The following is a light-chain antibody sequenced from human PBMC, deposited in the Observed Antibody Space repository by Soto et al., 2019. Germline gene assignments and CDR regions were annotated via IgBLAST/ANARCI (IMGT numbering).Light chain of an antibody. V-gene: IGKV3-20*01. CDR3: QLYGTSPKT. J-gene: IGKJ1*01. CDR1: ETVAGSY. Sequence: EIVFTQSPGTLSLSPGERATLSCRASETVAGSYLAWYQQKPGQAPRLLIHGASTRATGIADRFSGSGSGTDFTLTTSRLEPEDFAVYYCQLYGTSPKTFGQGTKVDIK. CDR2: GAS.